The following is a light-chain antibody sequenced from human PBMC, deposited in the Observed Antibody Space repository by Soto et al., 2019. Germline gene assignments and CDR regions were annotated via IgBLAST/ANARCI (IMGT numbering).Light chain of an antibody. V-gene: IGLV1-51*01. J-gene: IGLJ2*01. CDR2: DNN. CDR3: GTWDSSLSAVV. Sequence: SVLTQPPSVSAAPGQKVTISCSGSSSNIGNNYVSWYQQFPGTAPKLLIYDNNKRPSGIPDRFSGSKSGTPATLDITGLQTGDEADYYCGTWDSSLSAVVFGGGTKLTVL. CDR1: SSNIGNNY.